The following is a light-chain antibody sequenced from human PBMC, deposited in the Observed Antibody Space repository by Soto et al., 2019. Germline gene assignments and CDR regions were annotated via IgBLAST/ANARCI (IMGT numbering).Light chain of an antibody. Sequence: EIVLTQSPATLSLSPGERATLSCRASQSVRSYLAWYQQKPGQAPRLLIYDASNRDTGIPARCSSSGSGTDFTRTISSLEPEDFAVYDCQQRSNWPPTFGQGTKVDIK. CDR1: QSVRSY. CDR2: DAS. J-gene: IGKJ1*01. V-gene: IGKV3-11*01. CDR3: QQRSNWPPT.